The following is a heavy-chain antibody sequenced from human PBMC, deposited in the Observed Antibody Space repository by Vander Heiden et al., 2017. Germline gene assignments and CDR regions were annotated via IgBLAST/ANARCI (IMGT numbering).Heavy chain of an antibody. CDR2: VDPEDGET. V-gene: IGHV1-69-2*01. D-gene: IGHD1-1*01. CDR3: ATVLNPAELHGDAFDI. J-gene: IGHJ3*02. Sequence: EVQLVQSGAEVKNPGATVKISCKVSGYTLTDYYMHWVQQAPGKGLGWMGLVDPEDGETIYAEKFQGRVTITADTSTDTAYMELSSLRSEDTAVYYCATVLNPAELHGDAFDIWGQGTMVTVSS. CDR1: GYTLTDYY.